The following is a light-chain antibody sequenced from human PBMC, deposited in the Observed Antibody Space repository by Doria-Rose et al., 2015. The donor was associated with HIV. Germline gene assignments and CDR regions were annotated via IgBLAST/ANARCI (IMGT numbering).Light chain of an antibody. Sequence: DTRLTQSPSSLSASIGDSVTITCRASQTVSTYLNWFQQEPGKAPKLLIYAASRLQSGVPSRFSGSGSGTDFTLTISGLQPGDFATYYCQQTYSSPPWTFGQGTKVEMK. CDR1: QTVSTY. V-gene: IGKV1-39*01. J-gene: IGKJ1*01. CDR2: AAS. CDR3: QQTYSSPPWT.